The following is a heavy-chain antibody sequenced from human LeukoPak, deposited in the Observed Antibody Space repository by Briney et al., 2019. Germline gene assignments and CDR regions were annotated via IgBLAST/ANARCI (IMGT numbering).Heavy chain of an antibody. J-gene: IGHJ3*02. D-gene: IGHD3-10*01. Sequence: SETLSLTCTVSGGSISSYYWSWIRQPPGKGLEWIGYIYYSGSTNYSPSLKSRVTISVDTSKNQFSLKLSSVAAADTAVYYCARDGVMVRGVIIRAFDIWGQGTMVTVSS. CDR2: IYYSGST. CDR3: ARDGVMVRGVIIRAFDI. V-gene: IGHV4-59*12. CDR1: GGSISSYY.